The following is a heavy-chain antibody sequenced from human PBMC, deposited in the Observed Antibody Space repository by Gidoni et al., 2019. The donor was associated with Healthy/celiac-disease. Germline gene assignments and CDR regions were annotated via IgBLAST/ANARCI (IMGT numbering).Heavy chain of an antibody. CDR2: ISGSGGST. Sequence: EVQLLESGGGLVQPGGSLRLSCAASGFTFSSYAMSWVRQAPGKGLEWVSAISGSGGSTYYADSVKGRFTISRDNSKNTLYLQMNSLRAEDTAVYYCAKDGPGLRITMIVVQGMFDYWGQGTLVTVSS. CDR1: GFTFSSYA. D-gene: IGHD3-22*01. CDR3: AKDGPGLRITMIVVQGMFDY. J-gene: IGHJ4*02. V-gene: IGHV3-23*01.